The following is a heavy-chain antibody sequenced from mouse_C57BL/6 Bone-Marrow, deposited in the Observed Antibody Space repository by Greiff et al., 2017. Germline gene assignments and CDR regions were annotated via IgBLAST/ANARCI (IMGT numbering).Heavy chain of an antibody. CDR2: IDPENGDT. D-gene: IGHD2-1*01. J-gene: IGHJ1*03. CDR3: SALFYYGNGYFDV. Sequence: EVQLQQSGAELVRPGASVKLSCTASGFNIKDDYMHWVKQRPEQGLEWIGWIDPENGDTEYAPKFQGKATITADTSSNTAYLQLSSLTSEDTAVYYCSALFYYGNGYFDVWGTGTTVTVSS. CDR1: GFNIKDDY. V-gene: IGHV14-4*01.